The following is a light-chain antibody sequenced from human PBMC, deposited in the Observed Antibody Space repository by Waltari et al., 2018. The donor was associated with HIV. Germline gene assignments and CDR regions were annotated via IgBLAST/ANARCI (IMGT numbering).Light chain of an antibody. V-gene: IGLV3-25*03. CDR1: ALSKEY. CDR2: KDT. Sequence: SYDLTQPPSMSVSAGQAPRISCSGDALSKEYTFWNQQKPGQAPLFLIYKDTERASGVPDRFSGSTSGRIVTLTIYDVEPDDEADYYCQSAGDGGTYRFGGGTKLTVL. CDR3: QSAGDGGTYR. J-gene: IGLJ2*01.